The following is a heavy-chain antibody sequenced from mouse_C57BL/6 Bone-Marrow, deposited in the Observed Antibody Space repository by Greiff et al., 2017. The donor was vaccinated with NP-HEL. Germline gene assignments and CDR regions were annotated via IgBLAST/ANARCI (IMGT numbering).Heavy chain of an antibody. CDR1: GFTFSDYG. CDR3: ARRYGSSYKYFDV. J-gene: IGHJ1*03. V-gene: IGHV5-15*04. D-gene: IGHD1-1*01. Sequence: DVQLVESGGGLVQPGGSLKLSCAASGFTFSDYGMAWVRQAPRKGPEWVAFISNLAYSIYYADTVTGRFTISRENAKNTLYLEMSSLRSEDTAMYYCARRYGSSYKYFDVWGTGTTVTVSS. CDR2: ISNLAYSI.